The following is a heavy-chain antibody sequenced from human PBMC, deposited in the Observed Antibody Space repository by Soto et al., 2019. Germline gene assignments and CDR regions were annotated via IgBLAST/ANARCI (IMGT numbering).Heavy chain of an antibody. Sequence: EVRLVESGGGLVQPGGSLRLSCAASGFTFTTRWMHWVRQVPGKGLVWVSYINSDGTTTTYADSVKGRFTISRDSAKSTVYLQMNSLRVDDTAIYYCARDNSYSNDYWGQGTLVTVSS. J-gene: IGHJ4*02. V-gene: IGHV3-74*01. CDR1: GFTFTTRW. CDR2: INSDGTTT. CDR3: ARDNSYSNDY. D-gene: IGHD4-4*01.